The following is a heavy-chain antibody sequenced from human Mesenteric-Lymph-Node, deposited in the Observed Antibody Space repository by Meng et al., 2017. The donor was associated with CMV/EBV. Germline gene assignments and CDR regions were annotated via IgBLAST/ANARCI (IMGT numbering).Heavy chain of an antibody. V-gene: IGHV1-8*02. Sequence: ASVKVSCKASGYTFTGYYMHWVRQATGQGLEWMGWMNPNSGNTDYAQKFQGRVTMTRDTSINTAYLELSSLRSEDTAVFYCARGRQFKGSGPMVFWGQGTLVTVSS. CDR3: ARGRQFKGSGPMVF. J-gene: IGHJ4*02. CDR2: MNPNSGNT. CDR1: GYTFTGYY. D-gene: IGHD3-10*01.